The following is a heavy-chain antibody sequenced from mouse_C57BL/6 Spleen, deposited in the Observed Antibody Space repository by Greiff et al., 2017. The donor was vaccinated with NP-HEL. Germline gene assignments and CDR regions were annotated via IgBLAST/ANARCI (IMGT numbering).Heavy chain of an antibody. V-gene: IGHV5-6*01. CDR1: GFTFSSYG. J-gene: IGHJ2*01. CDR2: ISSGGSYT. Sequence: VQLKQSGGDLVKPGGSLKLSCAASGFTFSSYGMSWVRQTPDKRLEWVATISSGGSYTYYPDSVKGRFPISRDNAKNTLYLQMSSLKSEDTAMYYCARRVKDYFDYWGQGSTLTVSS. CDR3: ARRVKDYFDY.